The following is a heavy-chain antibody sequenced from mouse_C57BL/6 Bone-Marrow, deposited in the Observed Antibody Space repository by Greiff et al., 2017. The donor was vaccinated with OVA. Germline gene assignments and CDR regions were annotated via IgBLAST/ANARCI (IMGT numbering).Heavy chain of an antibody. J-gene: IGHJ4*01. CDR2: IYPGDGDT. D-gene: IGHD2-2*01. CDR3: ARRVYYGYDRYYAMDY. CDR1: GYAFSSSW. Sequence: VQLQESGPELVKPGASVKISCKASGYAFSSSWMNWVKQRPGKGLEWIGRIYPGDGDTNYNGKFKGKATLTADKSSSTAYMQLSSLTSEDSAVYFCARRVYYGYDRYYAMDYWGQGTSVTVSS. V-gene: IGHV1-82*01.